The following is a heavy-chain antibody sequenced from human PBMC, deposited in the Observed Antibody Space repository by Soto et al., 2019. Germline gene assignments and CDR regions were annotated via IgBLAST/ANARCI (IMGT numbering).Heavy chain of an antibody. CDR2: IYYSGST. CDR3: ARGRGIVVVVAAFDY. J-gene: IGHJ4*02. CDR1: GGSISSGDYY. V-gene: IGHV4-30-4*01. D-gene: IGHD2-15*01. Sequence: PSETLSLTCTVSGGSISSGDYYWSWIRQPPGKGLEWIGYIYYSGSTYYNPSLKSRVTISVDTSKNQFSLKLSSVTAADTAVYYCARGRGIVVVVAAFDYWGQGTLVTVSS.